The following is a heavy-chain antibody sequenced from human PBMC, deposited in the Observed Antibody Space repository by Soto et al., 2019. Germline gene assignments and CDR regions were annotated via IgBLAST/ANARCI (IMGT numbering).Heavy chain of an antibody. D-gene: IGHD3-22*01. CDR2: IIPMFGTA. CDR1: GGTFSRYA. CDR3: ARQFDYESSGYYYPY. V-gene: IGHV1-69*13. Sequence: SVKVSCKASGGTFSRYAISWVRQAPGQGLEWMGGIIPMFGTANYAQKFQGRVTITAVESTSTAYMELSSLRSEDTAVYYCARQFDYESSGYYYPYWGQGTPVTVS. J-gene: IGHJ4*02.